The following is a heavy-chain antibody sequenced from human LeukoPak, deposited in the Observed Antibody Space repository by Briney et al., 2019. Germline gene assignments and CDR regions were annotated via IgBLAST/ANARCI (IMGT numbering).Heavy chain of an antibody. CDR3: ARLGDDCSSTSCYRLIDY. V-gene: IGHV3-20*04. J-gene: IGHJ4*02. CDR1: GFTFDDYV. Sequence: GGSLRLSCAASGFTFDDYVMSWGRQAPGKGLEWGSGINWNGGSTGYADSVKGRFTISRDNAKNSLYLQMNSLRAEDTALYYCARLGDDCSSTSCYRLIDYWGQGTLVTVSS. CDR2: INWNGGST. D-gene: IGHD2-2*01.